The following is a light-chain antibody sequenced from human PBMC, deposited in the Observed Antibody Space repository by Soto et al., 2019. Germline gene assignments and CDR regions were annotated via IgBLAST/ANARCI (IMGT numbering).Light chain of an antibody. Sequence: DIPMTQFPSSLSASVGDRVTITCRASQTISTCLNWYQQKPGTAPKLLIYAASNLESGVPSRFSGSGSGTYFTLCMSRLQPEDFATYYCQQWLTTPRTFGQGTRVEI. CDR1: QTISTC. CDR2: AAS. J-gene: IGKJ1*01. V-gene: IGKV1-39*01. CDR3: QQWLTTPRT.